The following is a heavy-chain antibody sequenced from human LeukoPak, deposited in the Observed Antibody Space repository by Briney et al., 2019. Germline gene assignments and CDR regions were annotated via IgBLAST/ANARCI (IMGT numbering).Heavy chain of an antibody. D-gene: IGHD6-13*01. J-gene: IGHJ4*02. V-gene: IGHV1-2*06. Sequence: ASVKVSCKASGYTFTGYYMHWVRQAPGQGLEWMGRINPNSGGTNYAQKFQGRVTMTRDTSISTAYMELSRLKASDTAMYYCERSHIAALQDYWGQGTLVTVSS. CDR3: ERSHIAALQDY. CDR1: GYTFTGYY. CDR2: INPNSGGT.